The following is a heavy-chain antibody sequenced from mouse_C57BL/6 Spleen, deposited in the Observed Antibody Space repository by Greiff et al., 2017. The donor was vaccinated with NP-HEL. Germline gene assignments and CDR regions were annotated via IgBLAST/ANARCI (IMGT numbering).Heavy chain of an antibody. CDR2: IWTGGGT. CDR1: GFSLTSYA. V-gene: IGHV2-9-1*01. J-gene: IGHJ2*01. D-gene: IGHD1-1*01. CDR3: ARTLLLRYPYFDY. Sequence: VKLMESGPGLVAPSQSLSITCTVSGFSLTSYAISWVRQPPGKGLEWLGVIWTGGGTNYNSALKSRLSISKDNSKSQVFLKMNSLQTDDTARYYCARTLLLRYPYFDYWGQGTTLTVSS.